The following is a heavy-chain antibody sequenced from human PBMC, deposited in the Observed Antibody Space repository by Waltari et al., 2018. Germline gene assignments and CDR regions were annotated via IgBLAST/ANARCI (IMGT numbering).Heavy chain of an antibody. D-gene: IGHD1-26*01. J-gene: IGHJ5*02. V-gene: IGHV1-69-2*01. CDR3: ARGTVGPSNNWFDT. CDR2: VDPELGDI. CDR1: GYTFTDSY. Sequence: DVQLVQSGAEVTTHGATVKISCKASGYTFTDSYIHWGQQTPTKGLEWVGRVDPELGDILYTENFQGRVTITADTSTDTVHMELSSLRSEETAVYFCARGTVGPSNNWFDTWGQGTLVTVSS.